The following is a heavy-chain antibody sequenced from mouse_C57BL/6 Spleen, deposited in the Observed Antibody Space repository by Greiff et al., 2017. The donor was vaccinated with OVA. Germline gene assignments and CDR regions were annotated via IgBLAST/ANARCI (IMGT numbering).Heavy chain of an antibody. D-gene: IGHD2-1*01. V-gene: IGHV1-81*01. CDR2: IYPRSGNT. Sequence: QVQLQQSGAELARPGASVKLSCKASGYTFTSYGISWVKQRTGQGLEWIGEIYPRSGNTYYNEKFKGKATLTADKSSCIAYIELRSLTSEDSAVYFCARAEDYYALDYWGQGTTLTVSS. J-gene: IGHJ2*01. CDR1: GYTFTSYG. CDR3: ARAEDYYALDY.